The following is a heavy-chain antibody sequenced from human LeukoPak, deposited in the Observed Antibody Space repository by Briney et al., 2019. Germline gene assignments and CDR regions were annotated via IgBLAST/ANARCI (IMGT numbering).Heavy chain of an antibody. J-gene: IGHJ4*02. V-gene: IGHV3-15*01. CDR3: STRILTERNDY. CDR1: GFTVSSNY. D-gene: IGHD2-15*01. Sequence: PGGSLRLSRAASGFTVSSNYMSWVRQAPGRGLEWVGRIKSKTDGASIDYAAPVKGRFTISRDDSKDTLYLQMDGLKADDTAVYYCSTRILTERNDYWGQGTLVTVSS. CDR2: IKSKTDGASI.